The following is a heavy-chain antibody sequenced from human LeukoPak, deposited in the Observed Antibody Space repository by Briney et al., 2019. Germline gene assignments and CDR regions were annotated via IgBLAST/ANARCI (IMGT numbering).Heavy chain of an antibody. CDR1: GFTFSSYE. D-gene: IGHD2/OR15-2a*01. CDR3: ARSNRDAFDM. CDR2: ISSSGTTK. V-gene: IGHV3-48*03. Sequence: PGGSLRLSCAASGFTFSSYEMNWVRQGPGKGLEWVPYISSSGTTKYYADSVKGRFTLSRDNAKKSLSLQMNSLRAEDTAIYYCARSNRDAFDMWGQGTVVTVSS. J-gene: IGHJ3*02.